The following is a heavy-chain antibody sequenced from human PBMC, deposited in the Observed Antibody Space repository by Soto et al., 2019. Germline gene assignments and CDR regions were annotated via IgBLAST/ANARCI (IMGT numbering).Heavy chain of an antibody. CDR3: ASRDCSSTSCYRESWFDP. Sequence: SETLSLTCTVSGGSISSSSYYWGWIRQPPGKGLEWIGSIYYSGSTYYNPSLKSRVTISVDTSKNQFSLKLSSVTAADTAVYYCASRDCSSTSCYRESWFDPWGQGTLVTSPQ. CDR1: GGSISSSSYY. CDR2: IYYSGST. V-gene: IGHV4-39*01. J-gene: IGHJ5*02. D-gene: IGHD2-2*02.